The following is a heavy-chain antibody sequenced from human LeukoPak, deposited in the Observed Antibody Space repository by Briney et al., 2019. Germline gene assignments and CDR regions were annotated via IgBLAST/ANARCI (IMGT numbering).Heavy chain of an antibody. D-gene: IGHD3-10*02. V-gene: IGHV4-28*06. CDR3: AELGITMIGGV. J-gene: IGHJ6*04. CDR1: GYSISSSNW. CDR2: IYYSGST. Sequence: SETLSLTCAVSGYSISSSNWWGWIRQPPGKGLEWIGYIYYSGSTNYNPSLKSRVTMSVDTSKNQFSLELSSVTALDTAVYYCAELGITMIGGVWGKGTTVTISS.